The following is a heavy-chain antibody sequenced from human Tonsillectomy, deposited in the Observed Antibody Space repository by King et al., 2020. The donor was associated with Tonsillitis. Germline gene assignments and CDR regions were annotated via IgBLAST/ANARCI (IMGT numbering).Heavy chain of an antibody. V-gene: IGHV3-74*01. CDR2: LYSDGREI. D-gene: IGHD1-26*01. Sequence: VQLVESVGGLVQPWGSLRLSCAAAGFTFSSSWMHWVRQGPGKGLVWVARLYSDGREIDYSDSGKGRFTNSRDNAKITLHLQMNSLRAEDTAVYYCARDFIVGAIDAFDIWGQGTMVTVSS. J-gene: IGHJ3*02. CDR1: GFTFSSSW. CDR3: ARDFIVGAIDAFDI.